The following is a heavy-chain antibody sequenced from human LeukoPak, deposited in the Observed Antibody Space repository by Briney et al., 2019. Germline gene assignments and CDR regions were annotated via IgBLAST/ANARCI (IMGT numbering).Heavy chain of an antibody. CDR2: ISSSRNYI. Sequence: GGSLRLSCAASGFTFSSYSMNWVRQAPGKGLEWVSYISSSRNYIFYADSVKGRFTISRDNAKNSLYLQMNSLRAENTAVYYCARDPYYYDSSGYYGEGFDYWGQGTLVTVSS. CDR3: ARDPYYYDSSGYYGEGFDY. CDR1: GFTFSSYS. V-gene: IGHV3-21*01. J-gene: IGHJ4*02. D-gene: IGHD3-22*01.